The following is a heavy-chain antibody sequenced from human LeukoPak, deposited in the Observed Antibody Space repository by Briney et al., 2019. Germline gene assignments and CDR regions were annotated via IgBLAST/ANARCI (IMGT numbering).Heavy chain of an antibody. J-gene: IGHJ4*02. CDR1: GFTFSSYA. Sequence: GASLRLSCAASGFTFSSYAMSWVRQAPGKGLEWVSAISGSGGSTYYADPVKGRFTISRDNSKNTLYLQMNSLRAEDTAVYYCAKKSGVWLSYFDYWGQGTLVTVSS. CDR2: ISGSGGST. D-gene: IGHD2-8*02. V-gene: IGHV3-23*01. CDR3: AKKSGVWLSYFDY.